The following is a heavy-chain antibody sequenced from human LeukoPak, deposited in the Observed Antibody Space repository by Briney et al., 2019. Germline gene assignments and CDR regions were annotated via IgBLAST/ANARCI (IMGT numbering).Heavy chain of an antibody. Sequence: SETLSLTCTVSGGSISSYYWSWIRKPPGKGLEWIGYIYYSGSTNYNPSLKSRVTISVDTSKNQLSLKLSSVTAADTAVYYCARGAVYFDDAFDIWGQGTMVTVSS. CDR3: ARGAVYFDDAFDI. J-gene: IGHJ3*02. D-gene: IGHD3-22*01. CDR2: IYYSGST. V-gene: IGHV4-59*01. CDR1: GGSISSYY.